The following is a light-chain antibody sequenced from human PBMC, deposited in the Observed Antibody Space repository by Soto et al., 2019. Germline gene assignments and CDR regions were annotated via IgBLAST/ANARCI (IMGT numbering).Light chain of an antibody. CDR2: DTS. CDR3: QEYIQWPPGM. J-gene: IGKJ1*01. CDR1: QFVSSR. V-gene: IGKV3-15*01. Sequence: DIVVTQSPATLSASPGERVTLSCRASQFVSSRLAWYQRRPGQVPGLLIYDTSTRAPGISARFSGSGSGTEFTLTISSLQSEDFAVYYCQEYIQWPPGMFGPGTKVDIK.